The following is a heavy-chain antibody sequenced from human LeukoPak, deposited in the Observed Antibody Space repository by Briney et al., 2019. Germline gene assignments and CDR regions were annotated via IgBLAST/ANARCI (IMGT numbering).Heavy chain of an antibody. CDR2: INPSGGST. D-gene: IGHD3-3*01. J-gene: IGHJ6*02. Sequence: ASVKVSCKASGYTFTSYYMNWVRQAPGQGLEWMGIINPSGGSTRYAQKFQGRVTMIRDTSTSTVYMELSSLRSEDTAVYYCARNYDFWSGYPYYYGMDVWGQGTTVTVSS. CDR3: ARNYDFWSGYPYYYGMDV. V-gene: IGHV1-46*01. CDR1: GYTFTSYY.